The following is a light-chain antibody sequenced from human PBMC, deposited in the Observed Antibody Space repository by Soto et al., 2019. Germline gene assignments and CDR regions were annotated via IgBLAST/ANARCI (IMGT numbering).Light chain of an antibody. CDR2: DNS. CDR3: QSYDNSLGAWV. CDR1: SSNIGAGYD. Sequence: QSVLTQPPSVSGAPGQRVTISCTGSSSNIGAGYDVHWYQQLPGTAPKLLIYDNSSRPSGVPDRFSGSKSGTSASLAITGLQAEDEADYYCQSYDNSLGAWVFGGGTKLTVL. V-gene: IGLV1-40*01. J-gene: IGLJ3*02.